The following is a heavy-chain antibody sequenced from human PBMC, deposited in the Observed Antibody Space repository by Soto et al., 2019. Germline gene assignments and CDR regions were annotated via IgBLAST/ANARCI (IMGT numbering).Heavy chain of an antibody. J-gene: IGHJ4*02. CDR1: GFTFSSYA. CDR3: AKTPESIAARGPGVYFDY. Sequence: WGSLRLSCAASGFTFSSYAMSWVRQAPGKGLEWVSAISGSGGSTYYADSVKGRFTISRDNSKNTLYLQMNSLRAEDTAVYYCAKTPESIAARGPGVYFDYWGQGTLVTVSS. CDR2: ISGSGGST. D-gene: IGHD6-6*01. V-gene: IGHV3-23*01.